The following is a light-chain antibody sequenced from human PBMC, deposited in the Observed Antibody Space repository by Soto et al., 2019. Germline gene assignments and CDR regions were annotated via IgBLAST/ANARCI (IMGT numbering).Light chain of an antibody. Sequence: EIVMTQSPATLSVSPGERATLSCRASQTVNSNLAWYQQRPGQAPRLLISGASTRAPGIPARFSGSGSGREFTLTISSLQSEDFAVYYCQQYNNWSPWTFGQGTRVEI. J-gene: IGKJ1*01. CDR3: QQYNNWSPWT. V-gene: IGKV3-15*01. CDR2: GAS. CDR1: QTVNSN.